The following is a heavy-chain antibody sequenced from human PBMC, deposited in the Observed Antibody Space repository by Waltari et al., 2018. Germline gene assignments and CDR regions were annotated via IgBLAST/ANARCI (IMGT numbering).Heavy chain of an antibody. CDR3: AREGAGTRTWATFDY. CDR2: IDDTGST. V-gene: IGHV4-4*07. Sequence: VQLQESGPGLVKPSETLSLTCTVSGDSFSSYYWSWIRQPAGKGLEWIGRIDDTGSTNYNPSLKTRVTMSVDPSKNQFSLNLRSVTAADTAVYYCAREGAGTRTWATFDYWGQGTLVTVSS. CDR1: GDSFSSYY. D-gene: IGHD3-16*01. J-gene: IGHJ4*02.